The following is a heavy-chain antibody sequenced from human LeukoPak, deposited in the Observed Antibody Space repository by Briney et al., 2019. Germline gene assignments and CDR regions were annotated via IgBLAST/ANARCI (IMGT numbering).Heavy chain of an antibody. CDR3: ARPYYYGSGHFQFNY. CDR2: IIPILGIA. V-gene: IGHV1-69*02. CDR1: GYTLTELS. Sequence: GASVKVSCKVSGYTLTELSMHWVRQAPGQGLEWMGRIIPILGIANYAQKFQGRVTITADKSTSTAYMELSSLRSEDTAVYYCARPYYYGSGHFQFNYWGQGTLVTVSS. J-gene: IGHJ4*02. D-gene: IGHD3-10*01.